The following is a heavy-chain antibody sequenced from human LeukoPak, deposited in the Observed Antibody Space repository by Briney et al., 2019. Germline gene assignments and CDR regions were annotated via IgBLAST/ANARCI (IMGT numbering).Heavy chain of an antibody. V-gene: IGHV4-31*03. Sequence: SETLSLTCTVSGGSISSGGYYWSWIRQPPGQGLEWIGYIYHTGSSYSNPSLRSRVSISVDTSKNQFSLNLNSVTAADTAVYYCARDEGPQVDHGLDVWGQGTTVTVSS. CDR1: GGSISSGGYY. CDR2: IYHTGSS. D-gene: IGHD3-9*01. J-gene: IGHJ6*02. CDR3: ARDEGPQVDHGLDV.